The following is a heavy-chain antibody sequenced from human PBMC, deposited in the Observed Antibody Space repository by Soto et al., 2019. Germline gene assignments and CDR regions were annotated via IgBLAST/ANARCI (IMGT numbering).Heavy chain of an antibody. V-gene: IGHV1-18*01. CDR2: ISANNGNT. Sequence: VQLVQSGAEVKQHGASVKVSCKASGYTFTSYGVTWVRQAPGQGREWMAWISANNGNTHYAQMVQGRVNVTTVTSTTTAYMQLRRLTSDDTAVYYCARTGIGATVDYWGPGTLVRVSS. CDR3: ARTGIGATVDY. D-gene: IGHD2-15*01. J-gene: IGHJ4*02. CDR1: GYTFTSYG.